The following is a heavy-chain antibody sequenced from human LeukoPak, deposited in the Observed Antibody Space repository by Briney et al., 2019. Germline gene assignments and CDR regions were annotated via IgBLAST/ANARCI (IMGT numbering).Heavy chain of an antibody. V-gene: IGHV4-39*01. D-gene: IGHD3-3*01. CDR1: GGSISSGSYY. Sequence: SQTLSLTCTVSGGSISSGSYYWGWIRQPPGKGLEWIGSIYYSGSTYYDPSLKSRVTISVDTSKNQFSLKLSSVTAADTAVYYCASILTTFDFWSGANWFDPWGQGTLVTVSS. CDR2: IYYSGST. J-gene: IGHJ5*02. CDR3: ASILTTFDFWSGANWFDP.